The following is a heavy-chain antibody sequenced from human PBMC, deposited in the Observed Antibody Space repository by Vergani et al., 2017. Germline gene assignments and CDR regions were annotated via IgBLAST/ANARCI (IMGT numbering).Heavy chain of an antibody. J-gene: IGHJ3*02. CDR2: IYYSGST. CDR1: GGSISSYY. D-gene: IGHD6-19*01. V-gene: IGHV4-59*01. Sequence: QVQLQESGPGLVKPSETLSLTCTVPGGSISSYYWSWIRQPPGKGLEWIGYIYYSGSTDYNPALKSRGTISVDTSKNQFSLKLSSVAAAYTAVYYCARVERSGWSRGDAFDIWGQGTMVTVSS. CDR3: ARVERSGWSRGDAFDI.